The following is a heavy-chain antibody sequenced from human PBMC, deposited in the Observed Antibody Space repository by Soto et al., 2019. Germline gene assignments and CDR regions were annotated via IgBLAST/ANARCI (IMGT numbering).Heavy chain of an antibody. CDR2: IIPIFGTA. Sequence: SVKVSCKASGGTFSSYAISWVRQAPGQGLEWMGGIIPIFGTANYAQKFQGRVTITADESTSTAYMELSSLRSEDTAVYYCARVLLNYSNYAWFDPWGQGTLVTVSS. J-gene: IGHJ5*02. D-gene: IGHD4-4*01. CDR3: ARVLLNYSNYAWFDP. CDR1: GGTFSSYA. V-gene: IGHV1-69*13.